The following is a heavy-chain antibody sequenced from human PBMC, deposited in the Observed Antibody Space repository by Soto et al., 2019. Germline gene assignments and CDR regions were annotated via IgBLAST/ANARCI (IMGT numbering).Heavy chain of an antibody. D-gene: IGHD1-7*01. J-gene: IGHJ4*02. V-gene: IGHV3-30*18. Sequence: PVGSLRLSCASSGFTFSSYGMHCVRQAPGKGLEWVAVISYDGSNKYYADSVKGRFTISGDNSKNTLYLQMNSLRAEDTPVYYCAKDRLELSGTRYVYSFTPWGQGTPVPVSS. CDR2: ISYDGSNK. CDR3: AKDRLELSGTRYVYSFTP. CDR1: GFTFSSYG.